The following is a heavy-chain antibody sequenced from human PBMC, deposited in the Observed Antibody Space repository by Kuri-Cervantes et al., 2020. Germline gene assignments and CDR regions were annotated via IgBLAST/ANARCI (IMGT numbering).Heavy chain of an antibody. Sequence: GSLRLSCAVYGGSFSGYYWSWIRQPPGKGLEWIGEINRSGNTNYNPSLKSRVTISVDTSKIQISLKLSSVTAADTAVYYCARGPYYYDSSGYPTSHAFDIWGQGTMVTVSS. V-gene: IGHV4-34*01. D-gene: IGHD3-22*01. CDR3: ARGPYYYDSSGYPTSHAFDI. CDR2: INRSGNT. J-gene: IGHJ3*02. CDR1: GGSFSGYY.